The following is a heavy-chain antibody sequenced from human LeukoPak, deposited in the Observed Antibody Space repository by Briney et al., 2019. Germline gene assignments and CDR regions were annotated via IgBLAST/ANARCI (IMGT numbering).Heavy chain of an antibody. CDR1: GGTFSSYA. Sequence: SVKVSCKASGGTFSSYAISWVRPAPGQGLEWMGRIIPILGIANYAQKFQGRVTITADKSTSTAYMELSSLRSEDTAVYYCARVPLTTVTTGFDYWGQGTLVTVSS. CDR3: ARVPLTTVTTGFDY. CDR2: IIPILGIA. V-gene: IGHV1-69*04. D-gene: IGHD4-17*01. J-gene: IGHJ4*02.